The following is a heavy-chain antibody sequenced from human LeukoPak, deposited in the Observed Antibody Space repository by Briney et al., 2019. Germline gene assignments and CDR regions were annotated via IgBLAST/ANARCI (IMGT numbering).Heavy chain of an antibody. V-gene: IGHV1-24*01. D-gene: IGHD6-13*01. J-gene: IGHJ5*02. Sequence: ASVKVSCKVSGYTLTELSMHWVRQAPGKGLEWMGGFDPEDGETIYAQKFQGRVTMTEDTSTDTAYMELSSLRSEDTAVYYCATIAAAGKKDVNWFDPWGQGTLVTVSS. CDR1: GYTLTELS. CDR3: ATIAAAGKKDVNWFDP. CDR2: FDPEDGET.